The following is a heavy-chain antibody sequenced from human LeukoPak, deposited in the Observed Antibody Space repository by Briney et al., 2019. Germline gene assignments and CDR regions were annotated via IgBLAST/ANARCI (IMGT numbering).Heavy chain of an antibody. V-gene: IGHV4-34*01. CDR1: GGSFSGYY. CDR3: ARGRGRYYYYMDV. CDR2: INHSGST. J-gene: IGHJ6*03. Sequence: PSETLSLTCAVYGGSFSGYYWSWIRQPPGKGLEWIGEINHSGSTNYSPSLKSRVTISVDTSKNQFSLKLSSVTAADTAVYYCARGRGRYYYYMDVWGKGTTVTVSS.